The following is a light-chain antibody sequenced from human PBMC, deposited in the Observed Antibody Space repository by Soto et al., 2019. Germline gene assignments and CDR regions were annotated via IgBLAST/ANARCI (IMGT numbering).Light chain of an antibody. J-gene: IGLJ1*01. CDR2: EVN. Sequence: QSALSQPASMSGSPGQSITISCTGTSSDVGGYDSVSWYQQHPGEAPKPIIFEVNIRPSGLSHRFSGSKSGNTASLTVSGLQAEDEADYYCSSYAGSSNVFGTGTKVTVL. CDR3: SSYAGSSNV. V-gene: IGLV2-14*01. CDR1: SSDVGGYDS.